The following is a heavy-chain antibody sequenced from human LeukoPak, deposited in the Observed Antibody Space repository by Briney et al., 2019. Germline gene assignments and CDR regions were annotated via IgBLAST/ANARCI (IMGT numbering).Heavy chain of an antibody. Sequence: PSETLSLTCTVSGYSISSGYYWGWIRQPPGKGLEWIGNIFHSGSTYYNPSLKSRVTISVDTSKNQFSLNLTSVTAADTAVYYCASDPTLRYSSSWYYYYYYYMDVWGKGTTVTVSS. CDR3: ASDPTLRYSSSWYYYYYYYMDV. CDR1: GYSISSGYY. J-gene: IGHJ6*03. CDR2: IFHSGST. V-gene: IGHV4-38-2*02. D-gene: IGHD6-13*01.